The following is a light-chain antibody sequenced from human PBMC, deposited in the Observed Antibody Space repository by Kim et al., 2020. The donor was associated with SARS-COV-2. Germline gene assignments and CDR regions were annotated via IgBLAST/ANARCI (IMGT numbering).Light chain of an antibody. V-gene: IGLV6-57*03. CDR3: QSYDPATHWV. J-gene: IGLJ3*02. CDR2: DDN. Sequence: KPVTITCTRNMDSIGRNFVQCYQQRPGSAPPTVIYDDNQRPSGVPARFSASVDTSSNSASLTISGLRTEDEADYYCQSYDPATHWVFGGGTQLTVL. CDR1: MDSIGRNF.